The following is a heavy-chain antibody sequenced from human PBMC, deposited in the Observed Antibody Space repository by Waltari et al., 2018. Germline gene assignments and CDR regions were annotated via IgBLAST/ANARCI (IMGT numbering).Heavy chain of an antibody. CDR3: ALHHLPDY. V-gene: IGHV3-7*02. CDR2: INQDGSEK. CDR1: GFTFSTYL. J-gene: IGHJ4*02. Sequence: EVQLVESGGGLVQPGGSLRLSCAASGFTFSTYLMTWVRQAPGKGLEWVTNINQDGSEKYYVDSVKGLFTISGDNARNSLYLQMNSLRVDDTAVYYCALHHLPDYWGQGTLVTVSS.